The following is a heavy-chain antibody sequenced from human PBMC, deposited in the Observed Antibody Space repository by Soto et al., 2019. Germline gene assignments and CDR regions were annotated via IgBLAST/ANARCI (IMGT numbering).Heavy chain of an antibody. CDR2: ISSSGSTI. V-gene: IGHV3-11*01. D-gene: IGHD3-3*01. CDR1: GFTFSDYY. CDR3: ARVGTYYDFWSGYNAYYGMDV. J-gene: IGHJ6*02. Sequence: KLGGSLRLSCAASGFTFSDYYISWIRQAPGKGLEWVSYISSSGSTIYYADSVKGRFTISRDNAKNSLYLQMNSLRAEDTAVYYCARVGTYYDFWSGYNAYYGMDVWGQGTTVTVSS.